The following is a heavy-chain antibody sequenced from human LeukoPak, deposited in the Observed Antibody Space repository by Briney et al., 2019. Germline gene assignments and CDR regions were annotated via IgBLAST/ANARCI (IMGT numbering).Heavy chain of an antibody. Sequence: SETLSLTCAVSGYSISSGYYWGWIRQPPGKGLEGIGSIYHSGSTYYNPSLKSRVTISADTSKNQFSMKLSSVTAAGTAVYYCARDHYYESSDSPHAFDIWGQGTMVTVSS. V-gene: IGHV4-38-2*02. D-gene: IGHD3-22*01. CDR2: IYHSGST. J-gene: IGHJ3*02. CDR3: ARDHYYESSDSPHAFDI. CDR1: GYSISSGYY.